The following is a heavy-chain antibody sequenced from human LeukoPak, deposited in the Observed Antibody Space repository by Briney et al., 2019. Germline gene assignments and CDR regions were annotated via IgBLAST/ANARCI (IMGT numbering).Heavy chain of an antibody. V-gene: IGHV4-59*12. CDR1: GGSISNYY. D-gene: IGHD1-14*01. CDR3: ARDRKYYYHMDV. Sequence: SETLSLTCTVSGGSISNYYWSWIRQPPGKGLEWIGSIYHSGSTYYNPSLKSRVTISVDTSKNQFSLKLSSLTAADTAVYYCARDRKYYYHMDVWGKGTTVTVSS. J-gene: IGHJ6*03. CDR2: IYHSGST.